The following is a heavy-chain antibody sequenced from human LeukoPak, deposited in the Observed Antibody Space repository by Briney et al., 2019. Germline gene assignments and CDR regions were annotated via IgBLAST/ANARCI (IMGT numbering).Heavy chain of an antibody. CDR1: GFSLSNARMG. D-gene: IGHD3-9*01. V-gene: IGHV2-26*01. J-gene: IGHJ4*02. Sequence: ESGPTLVNPTETLTLICTASGFSLSNARMGVSWIRQPPGKALEWLAHIFSNDEKSYSASLKSRLAISKDTSKSQVVLTMTNMDPVDTATYYCARTDYDILTGYTYYFDYWGQGTLVTVSS. CDR3: ARTDYDILTGYTYYFDY. CDR2: IFSNDEK.